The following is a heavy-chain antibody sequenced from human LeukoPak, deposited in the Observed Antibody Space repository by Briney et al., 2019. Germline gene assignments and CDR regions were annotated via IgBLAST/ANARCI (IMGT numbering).Heavy chain of an antibody. Sequence: SGTLSLTCAVSVGSISSGNWWSWVRQSPGKGLEWIGEVYHNGTPNYNPSLKSRVTISADTFKNHFSLKLTSVTAADTAVYYCAREGGFYRPLDYSGQGTLVTVSS. J-gene: IGHJ4*02. D-gene: IGHD3-3*01. CDR1: VGSISSGNW. CDR2: VYHNGTP. CDR3: AREGGFYRPLDY. V-gene: IGHV4-4*02.